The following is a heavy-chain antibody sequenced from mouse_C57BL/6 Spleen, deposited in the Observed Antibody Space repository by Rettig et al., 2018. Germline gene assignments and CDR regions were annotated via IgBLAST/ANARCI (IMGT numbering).Heavy chain of an antibody. Sequence: FKSKATLTVDTSSSTAYMQLSSLTSEDSAVYYCARCPFSSGYDYFDYWGQGTTLTVSS. CDR3: ARCPFSSGYDYFDY. J-gene: IGHJ2*01. D-gene: IGHD3-2*02. V-gene: IGHV1-55*01.